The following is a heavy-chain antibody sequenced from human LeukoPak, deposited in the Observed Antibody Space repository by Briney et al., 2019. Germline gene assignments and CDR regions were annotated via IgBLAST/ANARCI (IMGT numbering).Heavy chain of an antibody. V-gene: IGHV4-59*08. Sequence: SETLSLTCTVSGGSISGYYWSWIRQPPGKGLEWIGYIFHSGSTIYNPSLKSRFTMSVDPSKNQFSLKLSSVTAADTAVYYCARDYGSGSSFFDFWGQGTLVTVSS. CDR3: ARDYGSGSSFFDF. CDR2: IFHSGST. D-gene: IGHD3-10*01. CDR1: GGSISGYY. J-gene: IGHJ4*02.